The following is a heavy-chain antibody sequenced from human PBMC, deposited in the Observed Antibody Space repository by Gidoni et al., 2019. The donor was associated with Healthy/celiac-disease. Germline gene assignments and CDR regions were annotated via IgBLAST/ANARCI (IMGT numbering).Heavy chain of an antibody. D-gene: IGHD3-10*01. CDR2: ISGSGGST. CDR1: GFTFSSYA. J-gene: IGHJ6*02. V-gene: IGHV3-23*01. Sequence: EVQLLESGGGLVQPGGSLRLSCAASGFTFSSYAMSWVRQAPGKGLEWVSAISGSGGSTYYADSVKGRFTISRDNSKNTLYLQMNSLRAEDTAVYYCAKAHYYAPHYYYYGMDVWGQGTTVTVSS. CDR3: AKAHYYAPHYYYYGMDV.